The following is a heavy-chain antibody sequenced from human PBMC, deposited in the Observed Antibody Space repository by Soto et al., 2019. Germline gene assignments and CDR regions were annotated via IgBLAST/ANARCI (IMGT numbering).Heavy chain of an antibody. CDR1: GFTFTSYA. J-gene: IGHJ6*02. Sequence: VGSLRLSCSASGFTFTSYAMSWVRQAPGKGLEWVSGISGSGGDTKNADSVKGRFTISRDNFKNMLYLQMNSLRVEDAAVYYCARIRGYWYGLDVWGQGTTVTVSS. CDR3: ARIRGYWYGLDV. CDR2: ISGSGGDT. V-gene: IGHV3-23*01.